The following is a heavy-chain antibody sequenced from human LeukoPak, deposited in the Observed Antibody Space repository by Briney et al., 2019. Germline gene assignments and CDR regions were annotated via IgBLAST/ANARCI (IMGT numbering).Heavy chain of an antibody. V-gene: IGHV4-38-2*02. CDR3: AGGGWDVYDILTGTLDY. Sequence: AETLSLTCTVSGYSISIGYDWGWIRQPPGKGLEWIGSMYYSGSTYYNPSIKSRVIMSLDTSERQFSLKLTSVTAADTAVYYCAGGGWDVYDILTGTLDYWGQGTLVTVSS. CDR1: GYSISIGYD. CDR2: MYYSGST. D-gene: IGHD3-9*01. J-gene: IGHJ4*02.